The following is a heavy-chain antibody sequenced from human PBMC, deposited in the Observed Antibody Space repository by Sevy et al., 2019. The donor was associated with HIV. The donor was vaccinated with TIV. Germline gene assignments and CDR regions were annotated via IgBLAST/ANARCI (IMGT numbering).Heavy chain of an antibody. CDR3: ARGNQMVYAILMGYYFDY. V-gene: IGHV3-30-3*01. CDR1: GFTFSSYA. Sequence: GGSLRLSCPASGFTFSSYAMHWVRQAPGKGLEWVAVISYDGSNKYYADSVKGRFTISRDNSKNTLYLQMNSLRAEDTAVYYCARGNQMVYAILMGYYFDYWGQGTLVTVSS. D-gene: IGHD2-8*01. CDR2: ISYDGSNK. J-gene: IGHJ4*02.